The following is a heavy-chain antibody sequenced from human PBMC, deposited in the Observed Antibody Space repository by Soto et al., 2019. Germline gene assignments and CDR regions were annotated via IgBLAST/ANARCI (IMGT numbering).Heavy chain of an antibody. CDR3: AKDRVSEHNNGWPQGS. Sequence: GGSLRLSCAASGFTFSSYGMHWVRQAPGKGLEWVAVISYDGSNKYYADSVKGRFTISRDNSKNTLYLQMNSLRAEGTAVYYCAKDRVSEHNNGWPQGSWGQGTQVTVSS. D-gene: IGHD6-19*01. CDR2: ISYDGSNK. J-gene: IGHJ4*02. V-gene: IGHV3-30*18. CDR1: GFTFSSYG.